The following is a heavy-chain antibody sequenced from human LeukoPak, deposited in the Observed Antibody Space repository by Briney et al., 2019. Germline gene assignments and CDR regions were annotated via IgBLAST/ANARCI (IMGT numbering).Heavy chain of an antibody. D-gene: IGHD6-19*01. V-gene: IGHV4-39*07. Sequence: SETLSLTCTVSGGSISSSSYYWGWIRQPPGKGLEWIGSIYYSGSTYYNPSLKSRVTISVDTSKNQFSLKLSSVTAADTAVYYCARIAVAGTPTTGDYWGQGTLVTVSS. CDR3: ARIAVAGTPTTGDY. CDR2: IYYSGST. J-gene: IGHJ4*02. CDR1: GGSISSSSYY.